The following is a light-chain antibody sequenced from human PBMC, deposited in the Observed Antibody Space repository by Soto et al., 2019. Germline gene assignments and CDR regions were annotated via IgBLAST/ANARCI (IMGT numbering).Light chain of an antibody. CDR3: QQYGWLPPYT. V-gene: IGKV3-20*01. CDR1: QSVSSSY. Sequence: EIVLTQSPGTLSLSPGERATLSCRASQSVSSSYLAWYQQKPGQAPRLLIYGASSRATGIPDRFSGSGSGTDFTLTISRLEPEDLAGYYCQQYGWLPPYTFGPGTNVDIQ. J-gene: IGKJ3*01. CDR2: GAS.